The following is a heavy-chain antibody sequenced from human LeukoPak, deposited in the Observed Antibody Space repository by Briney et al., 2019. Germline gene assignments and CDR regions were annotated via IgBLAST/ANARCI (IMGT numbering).Heavy chain of an antibody. CDR3: ARVELVRGVIYYYYYMDV. CDR2: ISAYNGNT. CDR1: GYTFTSYG. D-gene: IGHD3-10*01. V-gene: IGHV1-18*01. Sequence: ASVKVSCKASGYTFTSYGISWVRQAPGQGLEWMGWISAYNGNTNYAQKLRGRVTMTTDTSTSTAYMELRSLRSDDTAVYYCARVELVRGVIYYYYYMDVWGKGTTVTISS. J-gene: IGHJ6*03.